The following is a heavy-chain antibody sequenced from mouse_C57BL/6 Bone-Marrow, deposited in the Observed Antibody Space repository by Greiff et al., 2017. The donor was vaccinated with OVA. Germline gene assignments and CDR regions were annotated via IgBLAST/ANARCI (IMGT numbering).Heavy chain of an antibody. D-gene: IGHD2-4*01. J-gene: IGHJ3*01. Sequence: VQRVESGPGLVAPSQSLSITCTVSGFSLTSYAISWVRQPPGKGLEWLGVIWTGGGTNYNSALKSRLSISKDNSKSQVFLKMNSLQNDDTARYYCASYDYDGSPFAYWGQGTLVTVSA. CDR2: IWTGGGT. CDR1: GFSLTSYA. V-gene: IGHV2-9-1*01. CDR3: ASYDYDGSPFAY.